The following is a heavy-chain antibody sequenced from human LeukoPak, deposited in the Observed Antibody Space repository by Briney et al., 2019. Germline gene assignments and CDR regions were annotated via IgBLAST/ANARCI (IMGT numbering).Heavy chain of an antibody. V-gene: IGHV3-48*04. CDR1: GFTFSTYS. CDR3: ASHYGDYLLFDY. J-gene: IGHJ4*02. D-gene: IGHD4-17*01. Sequence: GGSLRLSCAASGFTFSTYSMNWVRQAPGKGMEWVSYISSSSSTIYYADSVRGRLTISRDNAKNSLYLQMNSLRAEDTAVYYCASHYGDYLLFDYWGQGTLVTVSS. CDR2: ISSSSSTI.